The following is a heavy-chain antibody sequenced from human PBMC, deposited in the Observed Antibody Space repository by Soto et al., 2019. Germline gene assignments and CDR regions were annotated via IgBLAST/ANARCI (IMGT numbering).Heavy chain of an antibody. D-gene: IGHD1-7*01. CDR2: INSDGSST. J-gene: IGHJ6*02. CDR1: GFTFSSYW. Sequence: GGSLRLSCAASGFTFSSYWMHWVRQAPGKGLVWVSRINSDGSSTSYADSVKGRFTISRDNAKNTLYLQMNSLRAEDTAVYYCARVSGTTVGLGYYYYGMDVWGQGTTVTVSS. CDR3: ARVSGTTVGLGYYYYGMDV. V-gene: IGHV3-74*01.